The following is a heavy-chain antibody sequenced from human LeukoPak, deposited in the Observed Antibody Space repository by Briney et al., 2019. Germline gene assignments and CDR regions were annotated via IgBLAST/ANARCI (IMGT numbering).Heavy chain of an antibody. CDR1: GFTFSSYG. D-gene: IGHD3-10*01. CDR3: AKDSYYGSGSYYFDY. Sequence: GGSLRLSCAASGFTFSSYGMHWVRQAPGKGLEWVAVIWYDGSNKYYADSVKGRFTISRDNSKNTLYLQMNSLRAEDMAVYYCAKDSYYGSGSYYFDYWGQGTLVTVSS. J-gene: IGHJ4*02. V-gene: IGHV3-33*06. CDR2: IWYDGSNK.